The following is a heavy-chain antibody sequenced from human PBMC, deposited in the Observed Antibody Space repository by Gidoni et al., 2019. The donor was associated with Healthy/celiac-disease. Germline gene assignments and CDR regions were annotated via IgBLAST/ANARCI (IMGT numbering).Heavy chain of an antibody. D-gene: IGHD3-10*01. V-gene: IGHV3-30*18. CDR3: AKETGDMVRGVIARYFDL. CDR2: ISYDGSNK. J-gene: IGHJ2*01. CDR1: GFTSSSYG. Sequence: QVQLVESGGGVVQPGRSLRLSCAAAGFTSSSYGMHWVRQAPGKGLEWVAVISYDGSNKYYADSVKGRFTISRDNSKNTLYLQMNSLRAEDTAVYYCAKETGDMVRGVIARYFDLWGRGTLVTVSS.